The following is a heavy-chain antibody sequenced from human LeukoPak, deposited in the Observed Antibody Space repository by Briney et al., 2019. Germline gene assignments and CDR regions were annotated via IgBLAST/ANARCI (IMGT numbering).Heavy chain of an antibody. J-gene: IGHJ3*02. D-gene: IGHD3-22*01. V-gene: IGHV3-9*01. CDR2: INWDGSRI. Sequence: GRSLRLSCAASGFTFDDHAMYWVRQAPGKGLEWVSGINWDGSRIGYVDAVKGRFPISRDSAKNSLYLQMNSLRAEDTALYYCARASYYYDTSGLGAFDIWGQGTLVTVSS. CDR3: ARASYYYDTSGLGAFDI. CDR1: GFTFDDHA.